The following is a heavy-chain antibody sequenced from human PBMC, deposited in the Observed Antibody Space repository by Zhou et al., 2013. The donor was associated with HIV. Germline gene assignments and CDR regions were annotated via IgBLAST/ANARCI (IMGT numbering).Heavy chain of an antibody. CDR3: ARESNSSGRGRSVDF. D-gene: IGHD3-16*01. CDR2: INPLSGTI. V-gene: IGHV1-46*01. J-gene: IGHJ4*02. Sequence: QVQLVQSGAEVKEPGASVRISCKTSGYIFTKYLIHWIRQTPGQGPEVMGIINPLSGTITYAEKFRSKAIMTRDTATTTVFLFLPRLTSADTALYYCARESNSSGRGRSVDFWGQGTRLIVS. CDR1: GYIFTKYL.